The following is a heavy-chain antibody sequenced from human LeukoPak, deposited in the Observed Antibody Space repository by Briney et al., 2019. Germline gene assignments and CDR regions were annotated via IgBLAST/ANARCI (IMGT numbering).Heavy chain of an antibody. CDR1: GGSISSSSYY. J-gene: IGHJ5*02. CDR2: IYYSGST. CDR3: ARLGQGYRLLYPVGWFDP. V-gene: IGHV4-39*01. Sequence: SETLSLTCTVSGGSISSSSYYWGWIRQPPGKGLEWIGSIYYSGSTYYNPSLKSRVTISVDTSKNQFSLKLSSVTAADTAVYYCARLGQGYRLLYPVGWFDPWGQGTLVTVSS. D-gene: IGHD2-2*02.